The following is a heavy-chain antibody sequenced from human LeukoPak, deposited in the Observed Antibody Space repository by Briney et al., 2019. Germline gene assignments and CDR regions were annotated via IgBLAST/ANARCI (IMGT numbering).Heavy chain of an antibody. J-gene: IGHJ6*02. CDR3: ARYSGYSSSWYLAYYYYGMDV. D-gene: IGHD6-13*01. Sequence: ASVKVSCTSSGYTFTSYDIHWVRQATGQGLEWMGWMNPNSGNTGYAQKFQGRVTMTRNTSISTAYMELSSLRSEDTAVYYCARYSGYSSSWYLAYYYYGMDVWGQGTTVTVSS. CDR2: MNPNSGNT. CDR1: GYTFTSYD. V-gene: IGHV1-8*01.